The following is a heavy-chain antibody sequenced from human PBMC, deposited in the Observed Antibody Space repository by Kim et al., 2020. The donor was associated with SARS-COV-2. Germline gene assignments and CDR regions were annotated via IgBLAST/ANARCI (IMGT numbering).Heavy chain of an antibody. CDR3: AKEYYSSGWYVGEYYYYGMDV. D-gene: IGHD6-19*01. CDR2: IWYDGSNK. CDR1: GFTFSSYG. V-gene: IGHV3-33*06. Sequence: GGSLRLSCAASGFTFSSYGMHWVRQAPGKGLEWVAVIWYDGSNKYYADSVKGRFTISRDNSKNTLYLQMNSLRAEDTAVYYCAKEYYSSGWYVGEYYYYGMDVWGTGTTVTVSS. J-gene: IGHJ6*04.